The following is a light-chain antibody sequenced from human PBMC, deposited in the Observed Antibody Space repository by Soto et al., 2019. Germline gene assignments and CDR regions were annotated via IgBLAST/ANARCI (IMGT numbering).Light chain of an antibody. J-gene: IGKJ1*01. CDR3: VQFSHFPRT. CDR1: QNLVHSDGNTY. V-gene: IGKV2-24*01. CDR2: QIS. Sequence: DIVLTQTPLSSPVTLGQPASISCRSSQNLVHSDGNTYLSWVQQRPGQPPRLLIYQISNRFSGVPDRFTGSGAGTDFTLTMSRVEPEDVGIYSCVQFSHFPRTFGQGTTVEIK.